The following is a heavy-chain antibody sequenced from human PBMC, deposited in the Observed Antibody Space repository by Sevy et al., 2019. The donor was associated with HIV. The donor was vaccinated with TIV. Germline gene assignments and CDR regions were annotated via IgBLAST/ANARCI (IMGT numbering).Heavy chain of an antibody. CDR2: INYNGIT. CDR3: AGENAWGRGYS. CDR1: GASISSSGHY. D-gene: IGHD1-26*01. V-gene: IGHV4-39*07. Sequence: SETLSLTCTVSGASISSSGHYWGWIRQPPGKGLEWIASINYNGITFYNPSLKSRVTLSLDTSKNQCSLRLSSVTAADTAMYYCAGENAWGRGYSWGQGTLVTVSS. J-gene: IGHJ4*02.